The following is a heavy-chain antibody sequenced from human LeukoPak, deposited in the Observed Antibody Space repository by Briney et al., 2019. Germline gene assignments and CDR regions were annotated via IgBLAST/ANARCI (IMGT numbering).Heavy chain of an antibody. D-gene: IGHD3-9*01. J-gene: IGHJ6*03. CDR3: ARHYYDILTGSGYMDV. CDR1: GYSFTSYW. Sequence: NHGESLKISCKGSGYSFTSYWIGWVRQMPGKGLEWMGIIYPGDSDTRYSPSFQGQVTISADKSISTAYLQWSSLKASDTAMYYCARHYYDILTGSGYMDVWGKGTTVTVSS. CDR2: IYPGDSDT. V-gene: IGHV5-51*01.